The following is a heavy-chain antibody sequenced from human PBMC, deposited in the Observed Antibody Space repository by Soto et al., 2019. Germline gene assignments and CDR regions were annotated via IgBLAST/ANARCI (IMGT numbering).Heavy chain of an antibody. CDR1: AYTFTSYG. J-gene: IGHJ4*02. V-gene: IGHV1-18*01. CDR3: ARDPNSSGFDY. D-gene: IGHD6-19*01. CDR2: ISAYNGNT. Sequence: ASGKCSCKASAYTFTSYGTSWVGQAPGQGLEWMGWISAYNGNTNYAQKLQGRVTMTTDTSTSTAYMELRSLRSDDTAVYYCARDPNSSGFDYWGQGTLVTVSS.